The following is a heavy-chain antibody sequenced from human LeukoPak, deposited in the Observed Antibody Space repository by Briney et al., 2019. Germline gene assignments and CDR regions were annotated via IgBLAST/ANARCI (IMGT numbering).Heavy chain of an antibody. D-gene: IGHD3-16*01. CDR3: ARVKLRMRRYFDY. Sequence: SETLSLTCAVYGGSFSGYYWSWIRQPPGKGLEWIGEISHSGSTNYNPSLKSRVTISVDTSKNQFSLKLSSVTAADTAVYYCARVKLRMRRYFDYWGQGTLVTVSS. J-gene: IGHJ4*02. CDR1: GGSFSGYY. CDR2: ISHSGST. V-gene: IGHV4-34*01.